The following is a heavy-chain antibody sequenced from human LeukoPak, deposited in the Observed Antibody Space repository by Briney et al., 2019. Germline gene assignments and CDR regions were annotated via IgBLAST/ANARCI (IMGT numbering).Heavy chain of an antibody. CDR1: GFTFSSYW. Sequence: GGSLRLSCAASGFTFSSYWMHWVRQAPGKGLVWVSRINSDGSSTSYADSVKGRFTISRDNAKNTLYLQMNSLRAEDTAVYYCTRPSYDSSVSGVVYWGQGTLVTVSS. CDR3: TRPSYDSSVSGVVY. CDR2: INSDGSST. D-gene: IGHD3-22*01. V-gene: IGHV3-74*01. J-gene: IGHJ4*02.